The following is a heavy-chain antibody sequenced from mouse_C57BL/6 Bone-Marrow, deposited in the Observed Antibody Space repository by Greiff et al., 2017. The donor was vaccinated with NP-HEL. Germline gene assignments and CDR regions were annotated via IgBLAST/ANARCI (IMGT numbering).Heavy chain of an antibody. CDR3: AKKNAYYSNYWYFDV. V-gene: IGHV2-5*01. Sequence: QVQLQQSGPGLVQPSQSLSITCTVSGFSLTSYGVHWVRQSPGKGLEWLGVIWRGGSTDYNAAFMSRLSITKDNSKSQVFFKMNSRQADDTAIYYCAKKNAYYSNYWYFDVWGTGTTVTVSS. J-gene: IGHJ1*03. CDR1: GFSLTSYG. CDR2: IWRGGST. D-gene: IGHD2-5*01.